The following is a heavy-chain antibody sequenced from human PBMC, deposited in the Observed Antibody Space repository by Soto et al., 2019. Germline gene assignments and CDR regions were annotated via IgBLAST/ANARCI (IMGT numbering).Heavy chain of an antibody. Sequence: SETLSLTCTVSGGSISSYYWSWIRQPPGKGLEWIGYIYYSGSTNYNPSLKSRVTISVDTSKNQFSLKLSSVTAADTAVYYCAREIRDNYYDSSGNFDYWGQGTLVTVSS. CDR1: GGSISSYY. V-gene: IGHV4-59*01. CDR2: IYYSGST. CDR3: AREIRDNYYDSSGNFDY. J-gene: IGHJ4*02. D-gene: IGHD3-22*01.